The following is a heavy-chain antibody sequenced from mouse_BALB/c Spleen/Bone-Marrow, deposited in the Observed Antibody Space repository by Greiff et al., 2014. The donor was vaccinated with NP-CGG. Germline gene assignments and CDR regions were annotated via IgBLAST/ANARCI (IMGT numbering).Heavy chain of an antibody. CDR3: ARSRGVYAMDY. J-gene: IGHJ4*01. CDR2: IYPGSGNT. Sequence: VQLQESGPELVKPGASVKISCKASGYTFTDYYINWVKQKPGQGLEWIGWIYPGSGNTKYNEKFKGKATLTVDTSSSTAYMQLSSLTSEDTAVYFCARSRGVYAMDYWGQGTSVTVSS. CDR1: GYTFTDYY. V-gene: IGHV1-84*02.